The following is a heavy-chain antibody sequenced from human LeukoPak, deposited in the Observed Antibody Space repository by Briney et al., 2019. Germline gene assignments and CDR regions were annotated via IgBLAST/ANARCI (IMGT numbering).Heavy chain of an antibody. V-gene: IGHV3-33*06. Sequence: PGGSLRLSCAASGFIFSSYGMHWVRQAPGKGLEWVAVIWYDGSNKKYAESVKGRFTISRDNPKNTLYLQMDSLRAEDTAVYYCANSVHWGQGTLVTVSS. CDR2: IWYDGSNK. CDR3: ANSVH. D-gene: IGHD5/OR15-5a*01. CDR1: GFIFSSYG. J-gene: IGHJ4*02.